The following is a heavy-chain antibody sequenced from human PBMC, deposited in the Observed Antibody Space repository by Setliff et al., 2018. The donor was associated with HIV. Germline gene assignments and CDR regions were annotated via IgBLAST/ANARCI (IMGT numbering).Heavy chain of an antibody. Sequence: GGSLRLSCAASGFTVSSNYMSWVRQAPGKGLEWVSVIYSGGSTYYADSVKGRFTISRDNSKNTLYLQSNSLRAEDTAVYYCARDTRTFHYYGMDVWGQGTTVTVSS. J-gene: IGHJ6*02. D-gene: IGHD3-16*01. CDR3: ARDTRTFHYYGMDV. V-gene: IGHV3-53*01. CDR2: IYSGGST. CDR1: GFTVSSNY.